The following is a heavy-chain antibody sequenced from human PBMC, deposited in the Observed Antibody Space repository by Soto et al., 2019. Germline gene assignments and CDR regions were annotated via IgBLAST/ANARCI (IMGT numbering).Heavy chain of an antibody. Sequence: GGSLRLSCAASGFTFSSYAMSWVRQGPGKGLEWVSAISGSGGSTYYADSVKGRFTISRDNYKNTLYLQMNSLRAEDTAVYYCAKESYESLSYYYYGMDVWGQGT. CDR2: ISGSGGST. J-gene: IGHJ6*02. CDR1: GFTFSSYA. D-gene: IGHD3-22*01. CDR3: AKESYESLSYYYYGMDV. V-gene: IGHV3-23*01.